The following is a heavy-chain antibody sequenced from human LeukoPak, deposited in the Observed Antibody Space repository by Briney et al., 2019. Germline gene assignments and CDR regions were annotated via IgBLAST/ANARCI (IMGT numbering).Heavy chain of an antibody. J-gene: IGHJ4*02. V-gene: IGHV3-53*01. CDR2: IYSGGNT. CDR1: GFTVSSNS. Sequence: GGSLRLSCTVSGFTVSSNSWSWVRQAPGKGLEWVSFIYSGGNTHYSDSGKGRFTISRDNSKNTLYLQMNSLRAEDTAVYYCARRAGDYSHPYDYWGQGTLVTVSS. D-gene: IGHD3-22*01. CDR3: ARRAGDYSHPYDY.